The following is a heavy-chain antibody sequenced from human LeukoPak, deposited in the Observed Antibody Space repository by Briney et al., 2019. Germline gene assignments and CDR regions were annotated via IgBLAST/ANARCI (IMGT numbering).Heavy chain of an antibody. CDR2: IYSGGST. CDR1: GFTVSSNY. V-gene: IGHV3-53*01. CDR3: ARTSSSWPPNWFDP. D-gene: IGHD6-13*01. Sequence: GGSLRLSCAASGFTVSSNYMSWVRQAPGKGLEWVSVIYSGGSTYYADSVKGRFTISRDNSKNTLYLQMNSLRAEDTAVYYCARTSSSWPPNWFDPWGQGTLVTVSS. J-gene: IGHJ5*02.